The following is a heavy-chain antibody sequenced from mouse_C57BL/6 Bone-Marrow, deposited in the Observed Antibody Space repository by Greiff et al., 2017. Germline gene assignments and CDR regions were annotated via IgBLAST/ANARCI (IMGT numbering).Heavy chain of an antibody. Sequence: QVQLRQSGAELVRPGASVKMSCKASGYTFTSYNMNWVKQTPRQGLEWIGAIYPGNGDTSYNQKFQGKATLTVDKSSSTAYMQLSSLTSEDSAVYFCARGGFYYYGSSGHWYYDVWCTGTTVTVSS. V-gene: IGHV1-12*01. J-gene: IGHJ1*03. D-gene: IGHD1-1*01. CDR3: ARGGFYYYGSSGHWYYDV. CDR1: GYTFTSYN. CDR2: IYPGNGDT.